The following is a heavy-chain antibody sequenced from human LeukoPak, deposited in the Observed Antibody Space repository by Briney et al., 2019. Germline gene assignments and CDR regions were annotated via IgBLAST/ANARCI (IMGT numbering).Heavy chain of an antibody. CDR2: IYTSGST. Sequence: PSETLSLTCTVSGGSISSGSYYWSWIRQPAGKGLEWIGRIYTSGSTNYNPSLKSRVTISVDTSKNQFSLKLSSVTAADTAVYYCARVGVGATHTMDVWGKGTTVTISS. V-gene: IGHV4-61*02. J-gene: IGHJ6*03. D-gene: IGHD1-26*01. CDR3: ARVGVGATHTMDV. CDR1: GGSISSGSYY.